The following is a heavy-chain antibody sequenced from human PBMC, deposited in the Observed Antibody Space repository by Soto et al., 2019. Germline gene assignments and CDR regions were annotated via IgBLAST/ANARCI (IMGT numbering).Heavy chain of an antibody. CDR2: INHSGST. D-gene: IGHD3-9*01. Sequence: PSETLSLTCAVYGGSFSGYYWSWIRRPPGKGLEWIGEINHSGSTNYNPSLKSRVTISVDTSKNQFSLKLSSVTAADTAVYYCARVPRSAGYYLYYYYGMDVWGQGTTVTVSS. CDR1: GGSFSGYY. V-gene: IGHV4-34*01. CDR3: ARVPRSAGYYLYYYYGMDV. J-gene: IGHJ6*02.